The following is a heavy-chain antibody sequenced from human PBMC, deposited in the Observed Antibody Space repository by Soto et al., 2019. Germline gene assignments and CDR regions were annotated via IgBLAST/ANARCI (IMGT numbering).Heavy chain of an antibody. CDR2: INPSGST. CDR1: GGSFIGYY. J-gene: IGHJ1*01. CDR3: ARGLLGGAAN. V-gene: IGHV4-34*01. D-gene: IGHD2-15*01. Sequence: QVQLQQWGAGLLKPSETLSLTCAVYGGSFIGYYWSWIRRPPGKGLEWIGEINPSGSTNYNPSLKSRVTISVDTSKNQFFLKLSSVTAADTSVYYCARGLLGGAANWGQGTLVTVSS.